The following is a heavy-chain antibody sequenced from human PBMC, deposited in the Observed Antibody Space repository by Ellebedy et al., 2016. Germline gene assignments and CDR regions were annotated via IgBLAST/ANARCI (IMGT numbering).Heavy chain of an antibody. Sequence: GESLKISXAASGFTLSTFAMAWVRQAPGKGLEWVSGLSGSGARGGDTYHADSVKGRFTISRDNSKNTLYLQMNDLRAEDTALYYCAKARGATCNDPCNLWGQGTLVTVSS. CDR2: LSGSGARGGDT. J-gene: IGHJ5*02. D-gene: IGHD1-26*01. CDR1: GFTLSTFA. V-gene: IGHV3-23*01. CDR3: AKARGATCNDPCNL.